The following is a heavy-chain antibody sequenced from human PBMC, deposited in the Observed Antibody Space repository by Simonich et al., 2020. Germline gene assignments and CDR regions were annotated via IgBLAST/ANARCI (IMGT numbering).Heavy chain of an antibody. D-gene: IGHD2-15*01. J-gene: IGHJ4*02. Sequence: QVQLVQSGAEVKKPGASVKVSCKASGYTFTSYGISWVRQAPGQGLEWMGWISSYNGNPNYAQKLQGRGTMTTDTSTSTAYMELRSLRSDDTAVYYCARASRGTWWYYYFDYWGQGTLVTVSS. CDR3: ARASRGTWWYYYFDY. V-gene: IGHV1-18*01. CDR2: ISSYNGNP. CDR1: GYTFTSYG.